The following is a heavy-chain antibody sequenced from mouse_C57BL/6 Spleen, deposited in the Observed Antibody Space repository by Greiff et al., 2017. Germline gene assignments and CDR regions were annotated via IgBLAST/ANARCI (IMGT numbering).Heavy chain of an antibody. CDR2: IDPSDSYT. J-gene: IGHJ2*01. Sequence: QVQLQQPGAELVRPGTSVKLSCKASGYTFTSYWMHWVKQRPGQGLEWIGVIDPSDSYTNYNQKFKGKATLTVDTSSSTAYMQLSSLTSEDSAVYYCARATTVVAHFDYWGQGTTRTVSS. V-gene: IGHV1-59*01. CDR1: GYTFTSYW. CDR3: ARATTVVAHFDY. D-gene: IGHD1-1*01.